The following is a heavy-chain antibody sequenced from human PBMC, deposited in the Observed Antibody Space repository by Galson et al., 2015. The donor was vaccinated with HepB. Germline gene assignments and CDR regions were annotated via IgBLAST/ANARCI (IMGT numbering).Heavy chain of an antibody. D-gene: IGHD4-17*01. V-gene: IGHV4-59*01. CDR3: AREGGNYGEDYFDY. CDR2: IYYSGST. J-gene: IGHJ4*02. Sequence: LSLTCTVSGGSISSYYWSWIRQPPGKGLEWIGYIYYSGSTNYNPSLKSRVTISVDTSKNQFSLKLSSVTAADTAVYYCAREGGNYGEDYFDYWGQGTLVTVSS. CDR1: GGSISSYY.